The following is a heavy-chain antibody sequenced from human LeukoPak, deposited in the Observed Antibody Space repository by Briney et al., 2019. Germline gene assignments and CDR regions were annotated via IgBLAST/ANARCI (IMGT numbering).Heavy chain of an antibody. CDR1: GGTFSSYA. CDR3: ARITMVRGVTSYYFDY. D-gene: IGHD3-10*01. Sequence: SVKLSCTASGGTFSSYAISWVRQAPGQGLEWKGRIIPILGIANYAQKFQGRVTITADKSTSTAYMELSSLRSEDTAVYCCARITMVRGVTSYYFDYWGQGTLVTVSS. CDR2: IIPILGIA. V-gene: IGHV1-69*04. J-gene: IGHJ4*02.